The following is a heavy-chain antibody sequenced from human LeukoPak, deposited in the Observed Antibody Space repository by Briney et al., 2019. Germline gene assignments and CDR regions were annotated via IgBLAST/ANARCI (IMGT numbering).Heavy chain of an antibody. CDR1: GGSFSGYY. V-gene: IGHV4-34*01. Sequence: SETLSLTCAVYGGSFSGYYWSWIRQPPGKGLEWIGEINHSGSTNYNPSLKSRVTISVDTSKNQFSLKLSSVTAADTAVYYCARVSVNYGDYILSPRFDPWGQGTLVTVSS. CDR2: INHSGST. CDR3: ARVSVNYGDYILSPRFDP. D-gene: IGHD4-17*01. J-gene: IGHJ5*02.